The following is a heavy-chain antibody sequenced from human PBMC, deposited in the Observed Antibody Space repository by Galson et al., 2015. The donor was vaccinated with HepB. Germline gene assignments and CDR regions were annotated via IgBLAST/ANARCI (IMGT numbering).Heavy chain of an antibody. Sequence: PALVKPTQTLTLTCTFSGLSLRTSGMCVSWIRHPPGKALEWLARIDWDDDKYYSTSMKTRLTISKDTSKNQVFLTMTNMDPVDTATYYCARTTSTRGGATYYFDYWGQGTLVTVSS. CDR1: GLSLRTSGMC. D-gene: IGHD1-26*01. CDR3: ARTTSTRGGATYYFDY. V-gene: IGHV2-70*11. CDR2: IDWDDDK. J-gene: IGHJ4*02.